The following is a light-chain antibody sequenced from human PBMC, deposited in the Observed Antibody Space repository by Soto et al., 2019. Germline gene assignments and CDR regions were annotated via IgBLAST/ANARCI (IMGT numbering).Light chain of an antibody. CDR3: QHYNSYSEA. CDR2: KAS. CDR1: QTISSW. V-gene: IGKV1-5*03. J-gene: IGKJ1*01. Sequence: DIQMTQSPSTLSGSVGDRVTITCQASQTISSWLAWYQQKPGKAPKLLIYKASTLKSGVPSRFSGSRSGTECTLTISGLQPDDIPTYYCQHYNSYSEALGQGTKVDIK.